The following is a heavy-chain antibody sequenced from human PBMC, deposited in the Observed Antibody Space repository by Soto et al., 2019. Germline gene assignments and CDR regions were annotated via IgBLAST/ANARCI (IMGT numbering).Heavy chain of an antibody. Sequence: TSETLSLTCAVYGGSFSGHYWSWVRQPPGRGLEWIGDINDAGSANRNPSLKSRVTISVDTSKNQFSLKLNSVTAADTAVYYCARGIATIPALQGDAPGSSYFDSWGLGTLVTVSS. CDR2: INDAGSA. J-gene: IGHJ4*02. CDR1: GGSFSGHY. CDR3: ARGIATIPALQGDAPGSSYFDS. V-gene: IGHV4-34*01. D-gene: IGHD2-21*01.